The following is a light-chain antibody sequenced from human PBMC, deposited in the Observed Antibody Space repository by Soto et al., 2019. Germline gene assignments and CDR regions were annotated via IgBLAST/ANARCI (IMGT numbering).Light chain of an antibody. CDR1: SSDVGGYNY. Sequence: QSVLTQPASVSGSPGQSITISCTGTSSDVGGYNYVSWYQQHPDKAPKLLIYDVSNRPSGVSNRFSGSKSGNTASLTISGLQAEDEADYYWSSYIYSSILFYVFGTGTKVTGL. CDR3: SSYIYSSILFYV. CDR2: DVS. V-gene: IGLV2-14*01. J-gene: IGLJ1*01.